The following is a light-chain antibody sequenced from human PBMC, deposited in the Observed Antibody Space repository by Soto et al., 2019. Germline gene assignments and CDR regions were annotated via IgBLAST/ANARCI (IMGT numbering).Light chain of an antibody. CDR1: QGISHF. CDR3: LQYNIAPPGT. CDR2: AAS. J-gene: IGKJ1*01. Sequence: DIQLTQSPSSLSASVGDRVTFTCRASQGISHFLAWYQQKPGKVPKLLIYAASTLQSGVPSRFSGSGSGTDFALTISSLQPEDVATYYCLQYNIAPPGTFGQGTKVEIK. V-gene: IGKV1-27*01.